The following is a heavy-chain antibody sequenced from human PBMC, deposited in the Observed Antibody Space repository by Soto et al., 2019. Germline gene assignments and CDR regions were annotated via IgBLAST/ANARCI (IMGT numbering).Heavy chain of an antibody. D-gene: IGHD2-2*01. CDR3: ARVPFKCSSTSCYWTY. CDR2: IYSGGST. V-gene: IGHV3-66*01. J-gene: IGHJ4*02. Sequence: GGSLRLSCAASGFTVSSNYMSWVRQAPGKGLEWVSVIYSGGSTYYADSVKGRFTISRDNSKNTLYLQMNSLRAEDTAVYYCARVPFKCSSTSCYWTYWGQGTLVTVSS. CDR1: GFTVSSNY.